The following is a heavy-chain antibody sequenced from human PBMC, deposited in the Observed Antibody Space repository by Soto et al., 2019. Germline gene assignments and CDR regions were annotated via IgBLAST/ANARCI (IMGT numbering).Heavy chain of an antibody. V-gene: IGHV3-64*04. CDR2: ISTNGGST. Sequence: GGSLRLSCSASGFTFSSYAMHWVRQAPGKGLEYVSSISTNGGSTHYADSVKGRFTISRDNAKNSLYLQMNSLRAEDTAVYYCARETQWLNWFDPWGQGTLVTVSS. CDR1: GFTFSSYA. CDR3: ARETQWLNWFDP. J-gene: IGHJ5*02. D-gene: IGHD6-19*01.